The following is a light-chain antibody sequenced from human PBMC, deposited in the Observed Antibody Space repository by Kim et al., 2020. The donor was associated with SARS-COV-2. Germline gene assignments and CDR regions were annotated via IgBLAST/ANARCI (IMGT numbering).Light chain of an antibody. CDR2: GAS. V-gene: IGKV3-15*01. Sequence: SVLPGERATLSCRASRSVRSNVAWYQQKPGQPPRLLIYGASTRATGIPARFSGSGSGTEFTLTISSLQSEDFAVYYCHQYNNWWTFGQGTKVDIK. CDR1: RSVRSN. CDR3: HQYNNWWT. J-gene: IGKJ1*01.